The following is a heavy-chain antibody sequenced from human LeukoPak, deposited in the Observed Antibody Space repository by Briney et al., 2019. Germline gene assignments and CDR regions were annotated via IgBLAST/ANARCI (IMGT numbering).Heavy chain of an antibody. V-gene: IGHV3-30*02. CDR3: AKDVGYSSSWYED. Sequence: GGSLRLSCVASGFSFSNHGIHWVRQAPGKGLEWVAFIRYDGSHKYYSDSVKGRFTISRDNSKNTLSLQMTSLRTDDTAIYYCAKDVGYSSSWYEDWGQGTLVTVSS. D-gene: IGHD6-13*01. CDR1: GFSFSNHG. CDR2: IRYDGSHK. J-gene: IGHJ4*02.